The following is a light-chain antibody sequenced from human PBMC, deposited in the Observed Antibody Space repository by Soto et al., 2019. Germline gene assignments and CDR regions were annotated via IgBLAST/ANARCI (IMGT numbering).Light chain of an antibody. CDR2: AAS. CDR3: QQYYSYPFP. Sequence: ALRMTQSPSSFSASTGDRVTITCRASQGISSYLAWYQQKPGKAPKLLIYAASTLQSGVPSRFSGSGSGTDFTLTISCLQSEDFATYYCQQYYSYPFPFGPGPKVDI. J-gene: IGKJ3*01. V-gene: IGKV1-8*01. CDR1: QGISSY.